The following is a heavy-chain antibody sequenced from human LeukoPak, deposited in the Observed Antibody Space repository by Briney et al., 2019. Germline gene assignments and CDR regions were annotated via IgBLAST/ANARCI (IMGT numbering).Heavy chain of an antibody. D-gene: IGHD5-24*01. CDR1: GFTFSSYG. CDR2: IRYDGSKK. V-gene: IGHV3-30*02. CDR3: ARDREDGYNLFDY. J-gene: IGHJ4*02. Sequence: GGSLRLSCAASGFTFSSYGMHWVRQAPGKGLEWVAFIRYDGSKKYYADSVKGRFTISRDNAKNSLYLQMNSLRAEDTAVYYCARDREDGYNLFDYWGQGALVTVSS.